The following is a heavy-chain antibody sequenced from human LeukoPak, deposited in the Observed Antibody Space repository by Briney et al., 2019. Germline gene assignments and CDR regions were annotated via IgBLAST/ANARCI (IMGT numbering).Heavy chain of an antibody. CDR1: GFTFSSYS. V-gene: IGHV3-21*01. Sequence: GGSLRLSCAASGFTFSSYSMNWVRQAPGKGLEWVSPISSSSSYIYYADSVKGRFTISRDNAKNSLYLQMNSLRAEDTAVYYCARDPIAVAGTGLTYFDYWGQGTLVTVSS. CDR3: ARDPIAVAGTGLTYFDY. J-gene: IGHJ4*02. CDR2: ISSSSSYI. D-gene: IGHD6-19*01.